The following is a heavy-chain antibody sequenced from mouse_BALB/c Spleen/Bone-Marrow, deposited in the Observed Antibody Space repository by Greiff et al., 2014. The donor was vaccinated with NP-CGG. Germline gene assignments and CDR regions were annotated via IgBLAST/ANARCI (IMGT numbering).Heavy chain of an antibody. CDR1: GYTFTSYW. V-gene: IGHV1S81*02. CDR2: INPSNGRT. J-gene: IGHJ3*01. D-gene: IGHD1-2*01. CDR3: ARYATATYWFAY. Sequence: VQLQQSGAELVKPGASVKLSCKASGYTFTSYWMRWVKQRPGQGLEWIGEINPSNGRTNYNEKFKSKATLTVDKSSSTAYMQLSSLTSEDSAVYYCARYATATYWFAYWGQGTLVTVSA.